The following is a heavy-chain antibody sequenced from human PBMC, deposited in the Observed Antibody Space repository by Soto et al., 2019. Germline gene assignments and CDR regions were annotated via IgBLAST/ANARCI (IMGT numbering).Heavy chain of an antibody. Sequence: ASVKVSCKASGGTFGTHAITWVRQAPGQGLEWMGVTIPLFGTTNYAQKFQGRVTITADDSTSTVYMQLNSLRSEDTAIYYCARDALEYTTSSGWFDSWGQGTLVTVSS. D-gene: IGHD6-6*01. CDR1: GGTFGTHA. CDR3: ARDALEYTTSSGWFDS. J-gene: IGHJ5*01. V-gene: IGHV1-69*13. CDR2: TIPLFGTT.